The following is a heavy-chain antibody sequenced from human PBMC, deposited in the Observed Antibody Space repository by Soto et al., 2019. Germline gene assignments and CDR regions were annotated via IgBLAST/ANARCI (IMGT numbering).Heavy chain of an antibody. Sequence: GASVKVSCKASGYTFTSYGISWVRQAPGQGLEWMGWISAYNGNTNYAQELQGRVTMTTDTSTSTAYMELRSLRSDDTAVYYCARVPVDYDFWSGPPQYFDYWGQGTLVTVSS. J-gene: IGHJ4*02. CDR1: GYTFTSYG. CDR2: ISAYNGNT. V-gene: IGHV1-18*01. CDR3: ARVPVDYDFWSGPPQYFDY. D-gene: IGHD3-3*01.